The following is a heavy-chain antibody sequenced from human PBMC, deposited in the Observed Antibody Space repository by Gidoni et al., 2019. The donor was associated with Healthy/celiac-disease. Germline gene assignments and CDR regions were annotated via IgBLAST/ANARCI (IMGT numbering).Heavy chain of an antibody. D-gene: IGHD5-18*01. Sequence: EVQLVQSGAEVKKPGESLKISCKGSGYSFTSYWIGWVRQMPGKGLEWMGIIYPGDSDTRYSPSFQGQVTISADKSISTAYLQWSSLKASDTAMYYCARRAGNLGYSYGRAGWFDPWGQGTLVTVSS. CDR3: ARRAGNLGYSYGRAGWFDP. J-gene: IGHJ5*02. V-gene: IGHV5-51*01. CDR1: GYSFTSYW. CDR2: IYPGDSDT.